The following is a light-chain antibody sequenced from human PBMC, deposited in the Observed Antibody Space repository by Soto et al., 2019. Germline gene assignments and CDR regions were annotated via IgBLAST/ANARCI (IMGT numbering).Light chain of an antibody. CDR3: QQYETFSGT. CDR2: DAS. V-gene: IGKV1-5*01. Sequence: DIQMTQAPSTLSGSVGDRVTITRRASQSVSGWLAWYQQKPGEAPKLLIYDASALPRGVPSRFSGSGSGTKFTLTIASLQPDDFATYYCQQYETFSGTFGPGTNVDI. CDR1: QSVSGW. J-gene: IGKJ1*01.